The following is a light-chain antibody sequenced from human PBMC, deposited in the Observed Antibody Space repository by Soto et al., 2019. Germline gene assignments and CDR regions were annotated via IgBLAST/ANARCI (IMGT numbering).Light chain of an antibody. Sequence: DIVLTQSPAALSLSPGERATLSCRASQSVSSYLAWYQQKPSQAPRLLIYDASNRATGIPARFSGSGSGTDFTLTISRLEPEDFAIYYCQQYGSSPRTFGQGTKVDIK. V-gene: IGKV3-11*01. CDR2: DAS. CDR3: QQYGSSPRT. CDR1: QSVSSY. J-gene: IGKJ1*01.